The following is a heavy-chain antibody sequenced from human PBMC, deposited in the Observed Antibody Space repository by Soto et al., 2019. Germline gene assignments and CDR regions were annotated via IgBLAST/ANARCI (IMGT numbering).Heavy chain of an antibody. J-gene: IGHJ4*02. Sequence: QVQLVESGGGVVQPGRSLRVSCAASGFTFSSHGMHWVRQAPGKGLEWVAVIWYDGSNKYYGESVKGRFIISRDNSKNTVDRQMNSLRAEDTAIYYCERLGPDKVLDSWGQGTLVTVS. V-gene: IGHV3-33*01. CDR1: GFTFSSHG. CDR2: IWYDGSNK. D-gene: IGHD3-16*01. CDR3: ERLGPDKVLDS.